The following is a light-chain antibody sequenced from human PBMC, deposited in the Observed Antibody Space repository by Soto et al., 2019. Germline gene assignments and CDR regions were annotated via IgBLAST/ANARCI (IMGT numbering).Light chain of an antibody. CDR1: SSNTGNNY. Sequence: QSVLTQPPSVSAAPGQKVTISCSGSSSNTGNNYVSWYQQLPGTAPKLLIYENDKRPSGIPDRFSGSKSGTSATLGITGLQTGDGADYYCATWDSSLSAGLFGTGTKLTVL. J-gene: IGLJ1*01. CDR3: ATWDSSLSAGL. CDR2: END. V-gene: IGLV1-51*02.